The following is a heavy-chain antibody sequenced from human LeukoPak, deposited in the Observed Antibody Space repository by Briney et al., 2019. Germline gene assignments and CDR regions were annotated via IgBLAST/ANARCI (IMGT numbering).Heavy chain of an antibody. V-gene: IGHV3-73*01. CDR2: IKTKPNSYAT. Sequence: PGGSLRLSCAASGFTLSGSAMHWVRQASGKGLEGIGHIKTKPNSYATAYAASVKGRFTISRDDSKNTTYLQMNSLKTEDTAMYYCTRHLSTFSSTWYYWFDPWGQGTLVTVSS. J-gene: IGHJ5*02. D-gene: IGHD6-13*01. CDR3: TRHLSTFSSTWYYWFDP. CDR1: GFTLSGSA.